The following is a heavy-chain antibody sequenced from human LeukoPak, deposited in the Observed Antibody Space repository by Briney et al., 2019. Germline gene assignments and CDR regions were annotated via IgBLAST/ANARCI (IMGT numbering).Heavy chain of an antibody. CDR2: INHSGST. D-gene: IGHD5-18*01. V-gene: IGHV4-34*01. CDR1: GGSFSGYY. Sequence: SETLSLTCAVYGGSFSGYYWSWIRQPPGKGLEWIGGINHSGSTNYNPSLKSRVTISVDTSKNQFSLKLSSVTAADTAVYYCARGGYSYGGFDYWGQGTLVTVSS. CDR3: ARGGYSYGGFDY. J-gene: IGHJ4*02.